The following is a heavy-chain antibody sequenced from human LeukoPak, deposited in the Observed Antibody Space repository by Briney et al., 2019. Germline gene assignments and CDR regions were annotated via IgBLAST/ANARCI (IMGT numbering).Heavy chain of an antibody. V-gene: IGHV3-33*01. CDR2: IWYDGSNK. Sequence: GGSLRLSCAASGFTFSSYGMHWVRQAPGKGLEWVAVIWYDGSNKYYADSVKGRFTISRDNSKNTLYLQMNSLRAEDTAVYHCARDAVATTPEDYYYYYGMDVWGQGTTVTVSS. D-gene: IGHD5-12*01. CDR1: GFTFSSYG. CDR3: ARDAVATTPEDYYYYYGMDV. J-gene: IGHJ6*02.